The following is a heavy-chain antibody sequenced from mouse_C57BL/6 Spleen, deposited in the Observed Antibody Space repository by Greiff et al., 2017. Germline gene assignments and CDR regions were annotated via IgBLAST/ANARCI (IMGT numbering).Heavy chain of an antibody. CDR3: ALSGYGCWYFDV. CDR2: IDPEAGET. J-gene: IGHJ1*03. V-gene: IGHV14-2*01. Sequence: VQLQQSGAELVKPGASVKLSCTASGFNIKDYYMHWVKQRTEQGLEWIGRIDPEAGETKYAPKFQGKATITADTSSNTAYLQLISLTSGDTAVYYGALSGYGCWYFDVWGTGTTVTVSS. D-gene: IGHD2-2*01. CDR1: GFNIKDYY.